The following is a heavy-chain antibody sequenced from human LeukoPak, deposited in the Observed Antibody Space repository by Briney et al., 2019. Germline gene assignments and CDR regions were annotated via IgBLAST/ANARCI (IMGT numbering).Heavy chain of an antibody. Sequence: GGSLRLSCAASGFTFTNYAMSWVRQAPGKGLEWVANISQDGSQKYYVDSVRGRFTISRDNSKNSLDLQMNSLRAEDAAMYFCASHSVAVLPIATFDYWGQGTLVTVSS. CDR1: GFTFTNYA. CDR2: ISQDGSQK. J-gene: IGHJ4*02. D-gene: IGHD2-21*01. CDR3: ASHSVAVLPIATFDY. V-gene: IGHV3-7*03.